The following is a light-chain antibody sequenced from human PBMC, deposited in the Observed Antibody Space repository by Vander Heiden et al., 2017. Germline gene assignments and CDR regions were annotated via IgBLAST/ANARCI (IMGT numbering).Light chain of an antibody. CDR2: DVS. CDR3: TSYTSRTTWV. J-gene: IGLJ2*01. CDR1: SSDVGGYNY. Sequence: QSALTPPGTVSGSPGQSIPISCTGTSSDVGGYNYVSWYQQHPGKAPKVMIYDVSNRPSGVSNRFSGSKSGNTASLTISGLQAEDEADYYCTSYTSRTTWVFGGGTKLTVL. V-gene: IGLV2-14*03.